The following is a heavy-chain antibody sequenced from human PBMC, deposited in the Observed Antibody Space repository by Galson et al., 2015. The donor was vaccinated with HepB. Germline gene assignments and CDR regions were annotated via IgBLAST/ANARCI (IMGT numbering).Heavy chain of an antibody. V-gene: IGHV3-30*03. CDR1: GFTFSPYG. CDR3: ARDLRIQPNYFYFYGMDV. CDR2: ISYDGSNE. J-gene: IGHJ6*02. Sequence: SLRLSCAASGFTFSPYGMHWVRQAPGKGLQWVALISYDGSNEHYADSVRGRFTISRDNSKSTLYLQMNSLRAEDTAVYYCARDLRIQPNYFYFYGMDVWGQGTTVTVSS. D-gene: IGHD5-18*01.